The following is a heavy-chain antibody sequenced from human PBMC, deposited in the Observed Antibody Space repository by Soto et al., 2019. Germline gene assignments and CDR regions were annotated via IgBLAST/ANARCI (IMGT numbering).Heavy chain of an antibody. CDR2: IYPGDSDT. J-gene: IGHJ5*02. CDR1: GYSFTSYS. D-gene: IGHD3-22*01. CDR3: ARGDVVDSSGATSNWFDL. V-gene: IGHV5-51*01. Sequence: GESLKISCKGSGYSFTSYSIGWVRQMPGKGLEWMGIIYPGDSDTRYSPSFQGQVTISADKSISTAYLQWSSLKASDTAMYYCARGDVVDSSGATSNWFDLRGQGSLVTGSS.